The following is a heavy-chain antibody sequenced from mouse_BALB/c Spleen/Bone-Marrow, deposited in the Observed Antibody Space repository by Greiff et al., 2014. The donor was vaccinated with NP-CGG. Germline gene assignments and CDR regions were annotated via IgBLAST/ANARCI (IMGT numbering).Heavy chain of an antibody. CDR2: IYPGNVNT. Sequence: QVQLQQSGPELVKPGASVRISCKASGYTFTSYYIHWVKQRPGQGLEWIGWIYPGNVNTKYDEKFKGKATLTADKSSSTAYMQPSSLTSEDSAVYFCARYYYGSSSFAYGGKGTLVTVAA. CDR1: GYTFTSYY. D-gene: IGHD1-1*01. CDR3: ARYYYGSSSFAY. J-gene: IGHJ3*01. V-gene: IGHV1S56*01.